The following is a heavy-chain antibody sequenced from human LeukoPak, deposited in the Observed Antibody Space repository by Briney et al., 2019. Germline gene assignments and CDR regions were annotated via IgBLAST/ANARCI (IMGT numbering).Heavy chain of an antibody. J-gene: IGHJ4*02. CDR3: ASTPPPRGYCSSTSCYIGWGIDS. Sequence: PGGSLRLSCAASGFTFSSYSMNWVRQAPGKGLEWVSSISSSSSYIYYADSVKGRFTISRDNAKNSLYLQMNSLRAEDTAVYYCASTPPPRGYCSSTSCYIGWGIDSWGQGTLVTVSS. CDR1: GFTFSSYS. V-gene: IGHV3-21*01. CDR2: ISSSSSYI. D-gene: IGHD2-2*02.